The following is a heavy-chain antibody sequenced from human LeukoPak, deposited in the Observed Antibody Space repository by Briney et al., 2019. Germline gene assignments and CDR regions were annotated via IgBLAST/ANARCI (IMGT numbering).Heavy chain of an antibody. CDR2: INNDGSGT. J-gene: IGHJ4*02. CDR1: GFTFSTYW. CDR3: ARDPGSGYEEHFDY. V-gene: IGHV3-74*01. D-gene: IGHD5-12*01. Sequence: GGSLRLSCAASGFTFSTYWMHWVRQVPGKGLVWVSRINNDGSGTFYADSVKGRFTISRDNAKDSLYLQMNSLRAEDTAVYYCARDPGSGYEEHFDYWGQGTLVTVSS.